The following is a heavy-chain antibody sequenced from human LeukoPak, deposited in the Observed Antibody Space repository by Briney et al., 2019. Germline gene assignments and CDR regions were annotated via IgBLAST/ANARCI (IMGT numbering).Heavy chain of an antibody. CDR2: IDPNSGGT. V-gene: IGHV1-2*02. CDR1: GYTFTGYY. CDR3: AREMATIRSPDY. Sequence: VASVKVSCKASGYTFTGYYMHWVRQAPGQGLEWMGWIDPNSGGTNYAQKFQGRVTMTTDTSTSTAYMELRSLRSDDTAVYYCAREMATIRSPDYWGQGTLVTVSS. J-gene: IGHJ4*02. D-gene: IGHD5-24*01.